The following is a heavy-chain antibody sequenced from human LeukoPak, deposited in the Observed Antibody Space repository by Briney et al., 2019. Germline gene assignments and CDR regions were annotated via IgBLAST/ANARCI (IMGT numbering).Heavy chain of an antibody. J-gene: IGHJ4*02. CDR3: ARGWGRFDY. V-gene: IGHV4-38-2*02. D-gene: IGHD3-16*01. CDR2: IYHSGST. Sequence: SETLSLTCTVSGYSISSGYYWGWIRQPPGKGLEWIGSIYHSGSTYYNPSLKSRVTISVDTSKNQFSLKLSSVTAADTAVYYCARGWGRFDYWGQGTLVTVSS. CDR1: GYSISSGYY.